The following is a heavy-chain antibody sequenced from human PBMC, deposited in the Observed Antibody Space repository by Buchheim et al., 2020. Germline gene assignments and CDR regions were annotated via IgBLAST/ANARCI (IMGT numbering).Heavy chain of an antibody. CDR2: MNPNSGNT. J-gene: IGHJ6*03. Sequence: QVQLVQSGAEVKKPGASVKVSCKASGYSFTSRGISWVRQAPGQGLEWMGRMNPNSGNTGYAQKFQGRVTMTRNTSISTAYMELSSLRSEDTAVYYCASCGGGSCYSGFNYYYYMDVWGKGTT. D-gene: IGHD2-15*01. CDR3: ASCGGGSCYSGFNYYYYMDV. CDR1: GYSFTSRG. V-gene: IGHV1-8*02.